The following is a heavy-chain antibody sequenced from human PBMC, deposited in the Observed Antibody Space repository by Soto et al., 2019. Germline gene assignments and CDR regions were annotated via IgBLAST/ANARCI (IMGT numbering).Heavy chain of an antibody. J-gene: IGHJ4*02. CDR2: IYYTRST. CDR1: GYSINNYEYY. D-gene: IGHD1-1*01. CDR3: ARARSNSPDFFAS. V-gene: IGHV4-30-4*01. Sequence: QVQLQQSGPGLVKPSQTLSLTCSVSGYSINNYEYYWTWIRQPPGEGLEWIGHIYYTRSTSYNPSLERRISISLDTSRHQFSLKVSSVSAADTAVYYCARARSNSPDFFASWGQGTLVTVSS.